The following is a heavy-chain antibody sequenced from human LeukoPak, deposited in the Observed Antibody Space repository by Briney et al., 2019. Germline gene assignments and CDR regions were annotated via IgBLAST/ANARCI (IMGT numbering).Heavy chain of an antibody. J-gene: IGHJ4*02. CDR1: AGSLSSYY. D-gene: IGHD3-22*01. CDR3: ARRDYSSGFYFFDY. CDR2: IYYSGST. Sequence: SETLSLTCNVPAGSLSSYYWSWIRQPPGKGLEWIGDIYYSGSTNYNPSLKSRVTTSIDTSKNQFSLKLSSVTAADTAVYYCARRDYSSGFYFFDYWGQGTLVTVSS. V-gene: IGHV4-59*12.